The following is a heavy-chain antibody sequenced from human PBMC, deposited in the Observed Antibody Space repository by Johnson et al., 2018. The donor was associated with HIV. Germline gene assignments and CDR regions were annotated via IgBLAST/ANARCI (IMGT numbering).Heavy chain of an antibody. D-gene: IGHD6-13*01. J-gene: IGHJ3*02. V-gene: IGHV3-15*01. CDR2: LKSRTDGETA. Sequence: VQLVESGGGLVKPGGSLRLSCAASGFPFTNAWMHWVRQAPGKGLEWVGRLKSRTDGETADYAAPVKGRFTISRDDSKNTLYLQMNSLKTEDTAVYYCTTYSIIHAFDIWGQGTMVTVSS. CDR1: GFPFTNAW. CDR3: TTYSIIHAFDI.